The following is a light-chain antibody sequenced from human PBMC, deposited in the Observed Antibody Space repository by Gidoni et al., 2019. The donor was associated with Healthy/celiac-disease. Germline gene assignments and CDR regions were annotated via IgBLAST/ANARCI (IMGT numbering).Light chain of an antibody. CDR2: EVS. Sequence: QSHLTHPASLSGPPGQSITISCTGTISDVGGYNYASWYQQHPGKAPKLMIYEVSNRPSGVSNRFSGSKSGNTASLTISGLQAEDEADYYCSSYTSSSTPVVFGGGTKLTVL. CDR3: SSYTSSSTPVV. CDR1: ISDVGGYNY. V-gene: IGLV2-14*01. J-gene: IGLJ2*01.